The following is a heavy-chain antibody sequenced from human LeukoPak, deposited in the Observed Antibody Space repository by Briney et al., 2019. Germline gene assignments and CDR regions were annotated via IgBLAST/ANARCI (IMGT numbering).Heavy chain of an antibody. CDR2: INSDGSST. D-gene: IGHD3-16*01. J-gene: IGHJ6*02. Sequence: GGSPRLSCAASGFTFSSYWMHWVRQAPGKGLVWVSRINSDGSSTSYADSVKGRFTISRDNAKNTLYLQMNSLRAEDTAVYYCARGKKGLYYYYGMDVWGQGTRSPSP. CDR3: ARGKKGLYYYYGMDV. V-gene: IGHV3-74*01. CDR1: GFTFSSYW.